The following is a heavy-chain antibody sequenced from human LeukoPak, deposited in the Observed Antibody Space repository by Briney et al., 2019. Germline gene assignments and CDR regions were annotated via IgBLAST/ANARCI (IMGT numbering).Heavy chain of an antibody. D-gene: IGHD2/OR15-2a*01. CDR1: GGSFSGYY. V-gene: IGHV4-34*01. J-gene: IGHJ4*02. CDR3: AREGPRGNSQFDY. Sequence: SETLSLTCAVYGGSFSGYYWSWIRQPPGKGLEWIGEINHSGSTNYNPSLKSRVTISVDTSKNQFSLKLSSVTAADTAVYYCAREGPRGNSQFDYWGQGTLVTVSS. CDR2: INHSGST.